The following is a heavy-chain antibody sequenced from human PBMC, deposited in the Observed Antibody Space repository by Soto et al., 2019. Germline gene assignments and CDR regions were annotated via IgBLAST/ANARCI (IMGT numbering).Heavy chain of an antibody. CDR3: ARASNYSSTYYLAF. V-gene: IGHV4-30-4*01. Sequence: QVQLQESGPGLVKPSQTLSLTCTVSGASISGGDYYWTWIRQPPGKDLEWIGSIYYTGNTYSNPSLESRLSISADPSNNPFALRLTSATAPDADIYYCARASNYSSTYYLAFGGQGTLVTVSS. CDR1: GASISGGDYY. D-gene: IGHD3-22*01. J-gene: IGHJ4*02. CDR2: IYYTGNT.